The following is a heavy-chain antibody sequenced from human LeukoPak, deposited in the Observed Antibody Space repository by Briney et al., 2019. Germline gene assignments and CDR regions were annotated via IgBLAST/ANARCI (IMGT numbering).Heavy chain of an antibody. J-gene: IGHJ5*02. Sequence: GGSLRLSCAASGFTFSSYSMNWVRQAPGKGLEWVSSISSSSSYIYYADSVKGRFTISRDNAKNSLYLQMNSLRAEDTAVYYCARDGITIFGVVISWGQGALVTVSS. V-gene: IGHV3-21*01. CDR1: GFTFSSYS. D-gene: IGHD3-3*01. CDR3: ARDGITIFGVVIS. CDR2: ISSSSSYI.